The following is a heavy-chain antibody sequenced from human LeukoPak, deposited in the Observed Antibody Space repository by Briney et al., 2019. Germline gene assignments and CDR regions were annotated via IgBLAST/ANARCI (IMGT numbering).Heavy chain of an antibody. Sequence: GRSLRLSCAASGFTFSSYGMHWVRQAPGKGLEWVAVISYDGSNKYYADSVKGRFTISRDNSKNTLYLQMISLRAEDTAVYYCAKDRFFHDSSGFVYFQHWGQGTLVTVSS. J-gene: IGHJ1*01. V-gene: IGHV3-30*18. CDR2: ISYDGSNK. CDR3: AKDRFFHDSSGFVYFQH. CDR1: GFTFSSYG. D-gene: IGHD3-22*01.